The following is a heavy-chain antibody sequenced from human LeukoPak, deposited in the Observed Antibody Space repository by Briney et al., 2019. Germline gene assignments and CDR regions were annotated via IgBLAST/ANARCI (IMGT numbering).Heavy chain of an antibody. CDR1: GYTFTGYY. D-gene: IGHD4-23*01. Sequence: ASVKVSCKASGYTFTGYYMHWVRQTPGQGLEWMGWINPNSGGTNYAQKFQGWDTMTRDTSISTAYMELGRLRSDDTAVYYCAIRTDDYGGISDAFDIWGQGTMVTVSS. CDR2: INPNSGGT. J-gene: IGHJ3*02. V-gene: IGHV1-2*04. CDR3: AIRTDDYGGISDAFDI.